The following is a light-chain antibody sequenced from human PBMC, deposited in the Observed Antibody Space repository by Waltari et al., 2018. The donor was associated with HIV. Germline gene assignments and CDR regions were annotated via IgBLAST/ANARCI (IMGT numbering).Light chain of an antibody. J-gene: IGKJ4*01. V-gene: IGKV4-1*01. CDR2: GAS. Sequence: DIVMTQSPDSLAVSLCERATLDCKSSQRVLYNSNNKNYSAWYIQKPGQPPNLLIYGASTRESGVPDRLSGSGSGTDFTLTISSLQAEDVAVYYCQQYYSTPLAFGGGTKVEIK. CDR1: QRVLYNSNNKNY. CDR3: QQYYSTPLA.